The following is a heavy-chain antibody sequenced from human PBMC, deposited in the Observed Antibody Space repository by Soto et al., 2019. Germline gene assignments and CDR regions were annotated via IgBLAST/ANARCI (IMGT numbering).Heavy chain of an antibody. Sequence: QVQLVESGGGVVQPGTSLRLACAASGFTLSNIGMQWVRQAPGKGLEGVAVISASGNTKYYADSVKGRFTISRDNSKNTLFLQMNSLRTEDTAVYYCAKESGGERYAAYFDLWGQGTLVTVSA. CDR2: ISASGNTK. CDR3: AKESGGERYAAYFDL. J-gene: IGHJ4*02. V-gene: IGHV3-30*18. CDR1: GFTLSNIG. D-gene: IGHD2-21*01.